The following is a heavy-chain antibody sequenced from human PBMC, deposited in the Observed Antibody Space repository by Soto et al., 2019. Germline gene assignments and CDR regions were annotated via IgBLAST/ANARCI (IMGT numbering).Heavy chain of an antibody. CDR2: ISSSGSTI. V-gene: IGHV3-48*03. CDR1: GFTFSSYE. J-gene: IGHJ4*02. D-gene: IGHD3-10*01. Sequence: XGSLSLSCAASGFTFSSYEMNWVRQAPGKGLEWVSFISSSGSTIYYADSVKGRFTISRDNAKNSLYLQMNSLRAEDTAVYYCVYGYYFDYWGQGTVVTVSS. CDR3: VYGYYFDY.